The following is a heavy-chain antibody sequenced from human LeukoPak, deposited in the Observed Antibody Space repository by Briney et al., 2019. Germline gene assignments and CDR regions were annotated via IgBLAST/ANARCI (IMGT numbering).Heavy chain of an antibody. V-gene: IGHV3-30*18. CDR2: VSYDGSNK. CDR1: GFTFSSYG. Sequence: PGGSLRLSCAASGFTFSSYGMHWVRQAPGKGLEWVAVVSYDGSNKYYADSVKGRFTISRDNSKNTLYLQMNSLRAEDTAVYYCAKEQGVGGPDAFDIWGQGTMVTVSS. D-gene: IGHD3-3*01. CDR3: AKEQGVGGPDAFDI. J-gene: IGHJ3*02.